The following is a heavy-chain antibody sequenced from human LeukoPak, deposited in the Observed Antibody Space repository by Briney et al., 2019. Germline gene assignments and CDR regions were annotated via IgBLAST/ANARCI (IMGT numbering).Heavy chain of an antibody. CDR1: GVSISRYM. Sequence: SGTLSLTCTLSGVSISRYMLSWIRQPPEEGLEWIWYIYYSRSTNYNPHPKSHITRTVDASENQFVLQLSPVPTAENTLYYSARINYNPSLKSRVIISVDTSKMQFSLKLISVTSAATAVYYCARAGSGYYIYYSGMDVWGQGTTVTVSS. D-gene: IGHD3-10*01. V-gene: IGHV4-59*01. CDR3: ARINYNPSLKSRVIISVDTSKMQFSLKLISVTSAATAVYYCARAGSGYYIYYSGMDV. J-gene: IGHJ6*02. CDR2: IYYSRST.